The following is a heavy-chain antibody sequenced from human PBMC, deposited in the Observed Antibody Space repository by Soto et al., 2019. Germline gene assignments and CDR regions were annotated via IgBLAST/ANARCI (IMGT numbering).Heavy chain of an antibody. CDR2: ISGSGGST. CDR3: AKVRGDSSGWYSDLFDY. D-gene: IGHD6-19*01. Sequence: GGSLRLSCAASGFTFSSYAMSWVRQAPGKGLEWVSAISGSGGSTYYADSVKGRFTISRDNSKNTLYLQMNSLRAEDTAVYYCAKVRGDSSGWYSDLFDYWGQGTLVTVSS. CDR1: GFTFSSYA. V-gene: IGHV3-23*01. J-gene: IGHJ4*02.